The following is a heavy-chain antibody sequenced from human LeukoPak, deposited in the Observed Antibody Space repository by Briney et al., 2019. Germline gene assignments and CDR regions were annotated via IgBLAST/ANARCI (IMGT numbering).Heavy chain of an antibody. V-gene: IGHV3-66*02. J-gene: IGHJ4*02. CDR3: ARGHYYDSSGLDY. CDR1: XFXXXXNY. D-gene: IGHD3-22*01. CDR2: IDTGGRT. Sequence: SCAXXXFXXXXNYXNWVRQAPGKGLEWVXFIDTGGRTFYSDSVKGRFTISRDNSKNTLYLQMNSLRAEDTAVYYCARGHYYDSSGLDYWGQGTLVTVSS.